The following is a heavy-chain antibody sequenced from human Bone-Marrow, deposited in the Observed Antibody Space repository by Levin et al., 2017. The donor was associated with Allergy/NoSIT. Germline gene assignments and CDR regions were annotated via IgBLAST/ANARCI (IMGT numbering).Heavy chain of an antibody. V-gene: IGHV4-38-2*02. D-gene: IGHD1-26*01. CDR2: VFHTGTT. Sequence: SETLSLTCSVSGYSIRSAYYWGWIRQTPGKGLEWIGSVFHTGTTSYIPSPQSRVTMSRDTSKNHFSLQLRSVTAADTAIYYCVRDGGYQLLPLLSYFDYWGQGVLVTVSS. J-gene: IGHJ4*02. CDR3: VRDGGYQLLPLLSYFDY. CDR1: GYSIRSAYY.